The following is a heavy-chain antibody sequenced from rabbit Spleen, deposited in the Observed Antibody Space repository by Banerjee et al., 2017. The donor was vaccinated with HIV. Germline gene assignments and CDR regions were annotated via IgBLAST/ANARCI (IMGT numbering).Heavy chain of an antibody. D-gene: IGHD1-1*01. Sequence: QEQLEESGGDLVKPEGSLTLTCTASGFSFSSIYYMCWVRQAPGKGLEWIGCIYTGGSGGIYYASWAQGRFTISKTSSTTVTLQMTSLTAADTATYFCARDTSSSFSSYGMDLWAKGPWSPS. CDR3: ARDTSSSFSSYGMDL. CDR1: GFSFSSIYY. J-gene: IGHJ6*01. CDR2: IYTGGSGGI. V-gene: IGHV1S45*01.